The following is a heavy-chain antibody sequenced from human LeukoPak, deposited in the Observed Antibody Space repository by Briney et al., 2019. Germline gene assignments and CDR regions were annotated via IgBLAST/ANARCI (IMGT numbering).Heavy chain of an antibody. J-gene: IGHJ6*02. V-gene: IGHV4-59*01. Sequence: ASETLSLTCTVSGGSISSYYWGWIRQPPGKGLEWIGYIYYSGSTNYNPSLKSRVTISVDASKNQFSLKLSSVTAADTAVYYCARITYCSGGSCFYGMDVWGQGTTVTVSS. D-gene: IGHD2-15*01. CDR2: IYYSGST. CDR1: GGSISSYY. CDR3: ARITYCSGGSCFYGMDV.